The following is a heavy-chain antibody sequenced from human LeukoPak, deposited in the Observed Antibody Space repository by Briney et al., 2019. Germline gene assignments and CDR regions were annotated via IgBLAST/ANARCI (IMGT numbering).Heavy chain of an antibody. CDR3: AKDVVPASKTAYFDY. J-gene: IGHJ4*02. V-gene: IGHV3-30*18. CDR1: GFTFSSYG. CDR2: ISYDGSNK. Sequence: PGGSLRLSCAASGFTFSSYGMHWVRQAPGKGLEWVAVISYDGSNKYYADSVKGRFTISRDNSKNTLYLQVNSLRAEDTAVYYCAKDVVPASKTAYFDYWGQGTLVTVSS. D-gene: IGHD2-2*01.